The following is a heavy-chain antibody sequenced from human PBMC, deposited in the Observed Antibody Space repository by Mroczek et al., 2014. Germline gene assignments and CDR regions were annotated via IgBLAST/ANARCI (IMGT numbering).Heavy chain of an antibody. J-gene: IGHJ6*02. CDR3: ARGGLNYYGSGSYYNVRDGMDV. CDR1: GGSFSGYY. D-gene: IGHD3-10*01. CDR2: INHSGST. V-gene: IGHV4-34*01. Sequence: QVQLQQWGAGLLKPSETLSLTCAVYGGSFSGYYWSWIRQPPGKGLEWIGEINHSGSTNYNPSLKSRVTISVDTSKNQFSLKLSSVTAADTAVYYCARGGLNYYGSGSYYNVRDGMDVWGQGTTVTVSS.